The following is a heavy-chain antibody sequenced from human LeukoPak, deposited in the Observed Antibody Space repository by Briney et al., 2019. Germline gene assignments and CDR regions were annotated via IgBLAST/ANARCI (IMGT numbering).Heavy chain of an antibody. CDR3: ARVRGSSGSYEYYHYMDV. V-gene: IGHV4-59*12. D-gene: IGHD1-26*01. J-gene: IGHJ6*03. CDR2: IYYNGSA. Sequence: PSETLSLTCTVSGGSISSYYWSWIRQPPGKGLEWIGHIYYNGSANYNPSLKSRVTMSVDTSKKQFSLKLSSVTAADTAVYYCARVRGSSGSYEYYHYMDVWGKGTTVTISS. CDR1: GGSISSYY.